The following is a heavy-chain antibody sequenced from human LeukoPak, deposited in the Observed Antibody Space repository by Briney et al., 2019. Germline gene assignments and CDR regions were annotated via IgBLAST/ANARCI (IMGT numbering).Heavy chain of an antibody. J-gene: IGHJ5*02. CDR3: ARVCGGDCYPLGFDP. D-gene: IGHD2-21*02. CDR1: DGSMSNYY. Sequence: PSETLSLTCTVSDGSMSNYYWSWIRQPPGKGLEWIGYIYYSGSTNYNPSLKSRVTISVDTSKNKFSLKLRSVTAADTAVYYCARVCGGDCYPLGFDPWGQGTLVTVSS. V-gene: IGHV4-59*01. CDR2: IYYSGST.